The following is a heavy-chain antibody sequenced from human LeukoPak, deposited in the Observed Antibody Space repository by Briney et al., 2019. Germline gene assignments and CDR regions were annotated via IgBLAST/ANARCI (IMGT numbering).Heavy chain of an antibody. V-gene: IGHV4-59*01. CDR3: ARGQGYSYGYEWFDP. CDR1: GGSISSYY. CDR2: IYYSGST. J-gene: IGHJ5*02. D-gene: IGHD5-18*01. Sequence: SETLSLTCTVSGGSISSYYWSWIRRPPGKGLEWIGYIYYSGSTNYNPSLKSRVTISVDTSKNQFSLKLSSVTAADTAVYYCARGQGYSYGYEWFDPWGQGTLVTVSS.